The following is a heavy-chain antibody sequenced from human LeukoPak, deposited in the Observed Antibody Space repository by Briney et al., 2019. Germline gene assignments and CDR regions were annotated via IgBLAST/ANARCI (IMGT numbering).Heavy chain of an antibody. CDR1: GFTFSNAW. D-gene: IGHD2-2*01. Sequence: GGSLRLSCAASGFTFSNAWMSWVRQAPGKGLEWVGRIKSKTDGGTTDYAAPVKGRFTISRDDSKNTLYLQMNSLKTEDTAVYYCTTLAVVPAAIARGGMATITDYWGQGTLVTVSS. CDR2: IKSKTDGGTT. J-gene: IGHJ4*02. CDR3: TTLAVVPAAIARGGMATITDY. V-gene: IGHV3-15*01.